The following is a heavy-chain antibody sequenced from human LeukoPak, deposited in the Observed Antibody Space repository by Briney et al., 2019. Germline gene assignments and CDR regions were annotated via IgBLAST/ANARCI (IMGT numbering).Heavy chain of an antibody. J-gene: IGHJ3*02. CDR2: IYSGGST. V-gene: IGHV3-66*01. Sequence: PGGSLRLSCAASGFTFSNYAMSWVRQAPGKGLEWVSVIYSGGSTYYADSVKGRFTISRDNSKNTLYLQMNSLRAEDTAVYYCARDYNDAFDIWGQGTMVTVSS. D-gene: IGHD1-1*01. CDR3: ARDYNDAFDI. CDR1: GFTFSNYA.